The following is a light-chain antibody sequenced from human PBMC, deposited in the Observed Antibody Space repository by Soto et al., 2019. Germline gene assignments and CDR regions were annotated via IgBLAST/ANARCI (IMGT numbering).Light chain of an antibody. Sequence: DFVMTQSPDSLAVSLGERATINCKASQSVLSNSNNMNYLAWFQQKSGQPPKLLIYWASTRRSGVPDRFSGSGSATDFTLTISSLQAEDVAVYYCQQYHSAPITFGQGTRLEMK. V-gene: IGKV4-1*01. CDR1: QSVLSNSNNMNY. J-gene: IGKJ5*01. CDR2: WAS. CDR3: QQYHSAPIT.